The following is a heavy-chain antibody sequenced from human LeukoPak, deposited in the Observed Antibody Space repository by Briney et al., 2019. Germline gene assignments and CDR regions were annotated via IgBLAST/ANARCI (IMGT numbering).Heavy chain of an antibody. V-gene: IGHV1-18*01. CDR2: ISAYNGNT. J-gene: IGHJ4*02. CDR1: GYTFTSYG. Sequence: ASVKVSCKASGYTFTSYGISWVRQAPGQGLEWMGWISAYNGNTNYAQKLQGRVTMTRDTSISTAYMELSRLRSDDTAVYYCARARLNWGSEPLDYWGQGTLVTVSS. D-gene: IGHD7-27*01. CDR3: ARARLNWGSEPLDY.